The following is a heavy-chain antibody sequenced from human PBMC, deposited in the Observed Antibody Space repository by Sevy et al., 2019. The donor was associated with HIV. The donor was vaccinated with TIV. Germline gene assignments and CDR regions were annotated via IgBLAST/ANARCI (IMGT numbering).Heavy chain of an antibody. D-gene: IGHD2-2*01. CDR1: GFTFSTYW. Sequence: GGSLRLSCAASGFTFSTYWMSWFRQAPGKGLEWVANINEDGTEKFYVDSVKGRFTMSRDNAKNSLYLQMNSLRAEDAAVYYCARDNVTVSRRGLRYYYYGTDVWGQGTTVTVSS. J-gene: IGHJ6*02. V-gene: IGHV3-7*01. CDR3: ARDNVTVSRRGLRYYYYGTDV. CDR2: INEDGTEK.